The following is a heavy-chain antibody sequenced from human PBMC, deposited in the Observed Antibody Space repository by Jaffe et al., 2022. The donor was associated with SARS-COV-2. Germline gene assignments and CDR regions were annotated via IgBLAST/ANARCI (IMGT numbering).Heavy chain of an antibody. CDR3: AKGTLRSCSDDSCYPFDY. CDR1: GFTFSNYA. J-gene: IGHJ4*02. V-gene: IGHV3-23*01. Sequence: EVQLLESGGGLVQPGGSLRLSCTASGFTFSNYAMSWVRQAPGEGLEWVSGLRANGDATDYADSVKGRFTISRDNSKNTLYLQTSSLRAEDTAVYYCAKGTLRSCSDDSCYPFDYWGQGTPVIVSS. D-gene: IGHD2-15*01. CDR2: LRANGDAT.